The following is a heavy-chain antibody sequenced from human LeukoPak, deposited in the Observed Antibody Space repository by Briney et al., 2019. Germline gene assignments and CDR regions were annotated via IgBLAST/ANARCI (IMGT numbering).Heavy chain of an antibody. D-gene: IGHD3/OR15-3a*01. Sequence: SETLSLICTVSGGSLSSYYWSWIRQPPGKGLEWIGYVSHTGSTNHNPSLESRVTISVDTSKNQVSLKLSSVTAADTAVYYCARRSDWFDYWGQGTLVTVSS. J-gene: IGHJ4*02. CDR3: ARRSDWFDY. V-gene: IGHV4-59*01. CDR2: VSHTGST. CDR1: GGSLSSYY.